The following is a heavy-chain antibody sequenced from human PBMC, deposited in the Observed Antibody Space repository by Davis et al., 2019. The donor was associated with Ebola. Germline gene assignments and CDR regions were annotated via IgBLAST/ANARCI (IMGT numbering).Heavy chain of an antibody. J-gene: IGHJ4*02. CDR2: MNPNSGNT. CDR1: GYTFTSYD. CDR3: ARGVREITMIVVVITPFDY. D-gene: IGHD3-22*01. Sequence: ASVKVSCKASGYTFTSYDINWVRQATGQGLEWMGWMNPNSGNTGYAQKFQGRVTMTMNTSISTAYMELSSLRSEDTAMYYCARGVREITMIVVVITPFDYWGQGTLVTVSS. V-gene: IGHV1-8*01.